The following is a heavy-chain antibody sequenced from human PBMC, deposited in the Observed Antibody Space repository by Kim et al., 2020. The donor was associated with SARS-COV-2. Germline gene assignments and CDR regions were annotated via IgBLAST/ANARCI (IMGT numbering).Heavy chain of an antibody. CDR3: ARHRIGGIVGTSGLDY. D-gene: IGHD1-26*01. J-gene: IGHJ4*02. V-gene: IGHV4-39*01. Sequence: PALKGRVTISVDTSKNQFSLRVSSVTAADTAVYFCARHRIGGIVGTSGLDYWGQGRLVTVSS.